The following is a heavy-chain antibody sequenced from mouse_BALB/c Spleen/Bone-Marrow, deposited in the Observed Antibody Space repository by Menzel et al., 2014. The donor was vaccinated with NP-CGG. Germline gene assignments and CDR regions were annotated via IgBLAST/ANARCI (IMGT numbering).Heavy chain of an antibody. D-gene: IGHD3-3*01. Sequence: EVKLVESGPVLVKPSQSLSLTCTATAYSITSGYGWHWIRQFPGNKLEWMGYIQYSGSTHYNPSLKSRISITRDTSKNQFFLQLNSVTTEDTATYYCAREARTRDRFAYWGQGTLVTVSA. V-gene: IGHV3-1*02. CDR1: AYSITSGYG. CDR2: IQYSGST. CDR3: AREARTRDRFAY. J-gene: IGHJ3*01.